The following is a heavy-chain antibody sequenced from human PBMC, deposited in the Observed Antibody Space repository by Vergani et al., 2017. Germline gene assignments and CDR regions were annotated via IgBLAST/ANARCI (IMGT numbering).Heavy chain of an antibody. CDR3: ARSANSGSYYLIFGDY. CDR2: IKQDGSEK. D-gene: IGHD1-26*01. V-gene: IGHV3-7*01. Sequence: EVQLVESGGGLVQPGGPLRLPCAASGFTFSSYWMSWVPQAPGKGLEWVANIKQDGSEKYYVDSVKGRFTISRDNAKNSLYLQMNSLRAEDTAVYYCARSANSGSYYLIFGDYWGQGTLVTVSS. CDR1: GFTFSSYW. J-gene: IGHJ4*02.